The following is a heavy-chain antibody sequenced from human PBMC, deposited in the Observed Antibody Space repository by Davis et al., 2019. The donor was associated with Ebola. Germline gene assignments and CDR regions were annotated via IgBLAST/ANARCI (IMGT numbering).Heavy chain of an antibody. CDR3: AGAIAYYYYGMDV. CDR1: GFTFSSYS. V-gene: IGHV3-21*01. Sequence: GESLKISCAASGFTFSSYSMNWVRQAPGKGLEWVSSISSSSSYIYYADSVKGRFTISRDNAKNSLYLQMNSLRAEDTAVYYCAGAIAYYYYGMDVWGQGTTVTVSS. CDR2: ISSSSSYI. J-gene: IGHJ6*02.